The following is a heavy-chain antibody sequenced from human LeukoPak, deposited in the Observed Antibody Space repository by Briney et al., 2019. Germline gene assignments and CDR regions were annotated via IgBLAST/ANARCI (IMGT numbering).Heavy chain of an antibody. D-gene: IGHD4-17*01. CDR1: GASITSYY. CDR3: ARGGDYGDLRYFDY. J-gene: IGHJ4*02. V-gene: IGHV4-59*01. Sequence: SETLSLTCTVSGASITSYYWSWIRQPPGKGLEWIGYIYYRGSTNYNPSLKSRVTFSVDTSKNQFSLKLNSVTAADTAVYYCARGGDYGDLRYFDYWGQGTLVTVSS. CDR2: IYYRGST.